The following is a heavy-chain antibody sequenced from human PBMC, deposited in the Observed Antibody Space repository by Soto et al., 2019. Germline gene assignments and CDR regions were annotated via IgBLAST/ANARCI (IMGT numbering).Heavy chain of an antibody. Sequence: EVQLLESGGGLVQPGGSLRLSCVVSGFPFSTYGMAWVRQAPGKGLQWVSAISGSGGTTYYADSVKGRFTSPRDNSKNTLYLLMNSLRAEDTAVYYCARRSFGDDYWGQGTLVTVSS. CDR1: GFPFSTYG. J-gene: IGHJ4*02. D-gene: IGHD2-21*01. CDR3: ARRSFGDDY. V-gene: IGHV3-23*01. CDR2: ISGSGGTT.